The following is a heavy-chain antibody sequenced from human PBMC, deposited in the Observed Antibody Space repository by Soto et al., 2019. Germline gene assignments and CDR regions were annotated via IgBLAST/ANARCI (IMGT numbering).Heavy chain of an antibody. V-gene: IGHV1-69*02. J-gene: IGHJ4*02. CDR3: ANRYCSGGSCYGDY. D-gene: IGHD2-15*01. CDR1: GGTFSSYT. CDR2: IIPILGIA. Sequence: QVQLVQSGAEVKKPGSSVKVSCKASGGTFSSYTIGWVRQAPGQGLEWMGRIIPILGIANYAQKFQGRVTITADKSTSTAYMELSSLRSEDTAVYYCANRYCSGGSCYGDYWGQGTLVTVSS.